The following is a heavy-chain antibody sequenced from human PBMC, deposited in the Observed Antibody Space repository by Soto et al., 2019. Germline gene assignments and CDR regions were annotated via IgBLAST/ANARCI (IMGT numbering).Heavy chain of an antibody. D-gene: IGHD3-22*01. Sequence: ASVKVSCKASGGTFSSYAISWVRQAPGQGLEWMGGIIPIFGTANYAQKFQGRVTITADKSTSTAYMELSSLRSEDTAVYYCARSYDSSGYYYNLWFQHWGQGTLVTSPQ. V-gene: IGHV1-69*06. CDR2: IIPIFGTA. J-gene: IGHJ1*01. CDR3: ARSYDSSGYYYNLWFQH. CDR1: GGTFSSYA.